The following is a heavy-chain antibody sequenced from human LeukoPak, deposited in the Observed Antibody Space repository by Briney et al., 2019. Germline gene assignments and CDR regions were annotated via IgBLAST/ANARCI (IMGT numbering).Heavy chain of an antibody. Sequence: PSETLSLTCTVSGGSISSSSYYWSWIRQPPGKGLEWIGYIYYSGSTNYNPSLKSRVTISVDTSKNQFSLKLSSVTAADTAVYYCARDGGGYDNWFDPWGQGTLVTVSS. D-gene: IGHD3-22*01. V-gene: IGHV4-61*01. CDR1: GGSISSSSYY. J-gene: IGHJ5*02. CDR3: ARDGGGYDNWFDP. CDR2: IYYSGST.